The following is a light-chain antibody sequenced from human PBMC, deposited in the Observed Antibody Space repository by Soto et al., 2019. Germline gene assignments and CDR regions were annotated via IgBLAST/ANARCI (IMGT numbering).Light chain of an antibody. CDR3: RSYAGTGTWV. CDR1: SSDVGTYNL. V-gene: IGLV2-23*02. Sequence: QSVLTQPASVSGSPGQSITISCTGTSSDVGTYNLVSWYQQYPGKAPKVGISEVTKRPSGVSNRFSGSKSGNMASLTISALQAEDEADYYFRSYAGTGTWVFGGGTKLTVL. CDR2: EVT. J-gene: IGLJ3*02.